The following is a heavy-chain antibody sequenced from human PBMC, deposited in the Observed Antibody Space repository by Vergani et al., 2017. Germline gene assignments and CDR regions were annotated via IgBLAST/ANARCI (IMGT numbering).Heavy chain of an antibody. J-gene: IGHJ6*03. Sequence: EVQLLQSGGGVIQPGGSVRLSCAASGFTFSACPMTWVRQAPGKGLEWVSGISGSGGSTYYADSVKGRFTISRDNSKNTLYLQMNSLRAEDTAVYYCAKSRDFYYYMDVWGKGTTVTVSS. V-gene: IGHV3-23*01. CDR1: GFTFSACP. CDR3: AKSRDFYYYMDV. CDR2: ISGSGGST.